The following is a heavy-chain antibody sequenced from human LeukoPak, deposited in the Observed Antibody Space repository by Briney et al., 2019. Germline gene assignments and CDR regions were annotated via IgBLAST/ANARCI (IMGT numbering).Heavy chain of an antibody. CDR2: IYYSGST. V-gene: IGHV4-59*01. CDR3: ARDASDGNYYYGMDV. Sequence: PSETLSLTCTVSGGSISSYYWSWIRQPPGKGLEWIGYIYYSGSTNYNPSLKSRVTISVDTSKNQFSLKPSSVTAADTAVYYCARDASDGNYYYGMDVWGRGTQVTVSS. CDR1: GGSISSYY. J-gene: IGHJ6*02.